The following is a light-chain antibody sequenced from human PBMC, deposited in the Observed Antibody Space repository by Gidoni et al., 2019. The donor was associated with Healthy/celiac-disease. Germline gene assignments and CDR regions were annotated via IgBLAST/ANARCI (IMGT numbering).Light chain of an antibody. J-gene: IGLJ1*01. CDR1: SLRSYY. CDR3: NSRDSSGNHYV. CDR2: GKN. V-gene: IGLV3-19*01. Sequence: SSELTQDPAVSVALGQTVRITCQGDSLRSYYASCYQQKPGQAPVLVIYGKNNRPSGIPDRFSGSSSGNTASLTINGAQAEDEADYYCNSRDSSGNHYVFGTGTKVTVL.